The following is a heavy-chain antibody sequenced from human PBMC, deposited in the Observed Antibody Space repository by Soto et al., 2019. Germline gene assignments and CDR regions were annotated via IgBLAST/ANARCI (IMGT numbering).Heavy chain of an antibody. J-gene: IGHJ4*02. CDR3: AHSDGGYEIIYFDF. CDR1: GFSFTTAGVA. D-gene: IGHD5-12*01. V-gene: IGHV2-5*01. CDR2: ICYNDDR. Sequence: VSGPTLVNPTQTLTLTCTFSGFSFTTAGVAVGWIRQTPGGALEWLTLICYNDDRRFSPSLKTRLTITGDTSKNQVVLSLTNVDPGDTATYFCAHSDGGYEIIYFDFWGQGIPVTVSS.